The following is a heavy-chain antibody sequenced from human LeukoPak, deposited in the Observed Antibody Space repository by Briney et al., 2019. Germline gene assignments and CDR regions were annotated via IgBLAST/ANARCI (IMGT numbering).Heavy chain of an antibody. V-gene: IGHV3-23*01. CDR2: ISGSGGST. CDR1: GFTFSSYA. J-gene: IGHJ4*02. Sequence: PGGSLRLSCAASGFTFSSYAMSWVRQAPGRGLEWVSAISGSGGSTYYADSVKGRFTISRDNSKNTLYLQMNSLRAEDTAVYYCAKDSANGCLVLFSVHSYWGQGTLVTVPS. D-gene: IGHD6-19*01. CDR3: AKDSANGCLVLFSVHSY.